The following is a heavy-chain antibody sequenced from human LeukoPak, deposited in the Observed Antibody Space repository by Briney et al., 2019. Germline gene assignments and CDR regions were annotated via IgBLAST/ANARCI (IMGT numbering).Heavy chain of an antibody. CDR2: ISSRTSDT. D-gene: IGHD1-1*01. J-gene: IGHJ4*02. Sequence: PGGSLRLSCAACGFTFSDYYMSWIRQAPGKGLEWVSYISSRTSDTNYVDSVKGRFTIPRDDAKNSLYLQMNSLRAEDTAVYYCTRVGSSGSVDYWGQGTLVTVSS. CDR3: TRVGSSGSVDY. CDR1: GFTFSDYY. V-gene: IGHV3-11*06.